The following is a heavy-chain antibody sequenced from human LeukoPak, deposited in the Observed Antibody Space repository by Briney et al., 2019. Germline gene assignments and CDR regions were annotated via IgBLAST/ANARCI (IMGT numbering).Heavy chain of an antibody. CDR2: ISANGQAT. J-gene: IGHJ4*02. CDR1: GFAFGTYA. D-gene: IGHD4-17*01. V-gene: IGHV3-23*01. CDR3: AKGPMTTVTKAREEYYFNY. Sequence: GGSLRLSCAGTGFAFGTYAMSWVRQAPGMGLEWVSSISANGQATYYADSVKGRFTISRDNSKNTLYLQMNSLRAEDTAVYYCAKGPMTTVTKAREEYYFNYWGQGTLVTVSS.